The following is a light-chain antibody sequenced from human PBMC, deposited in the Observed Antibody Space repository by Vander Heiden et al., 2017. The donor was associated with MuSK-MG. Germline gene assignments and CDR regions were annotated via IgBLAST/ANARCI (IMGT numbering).Light chain of an antibody. J-gene: IGLJ2*01. CDR1: SSDVGGYNY. CDR2: DVS. CDR3: SSYASSNTLL. V-gene: IGLV2-14*01. Sequence: QSALTQPASVSGSPGQSITISCSGTSSDVGGYNYVSWYQQHPGKAPKLMRYDVSTRPSGVSNRFSGSKSGTTASLTISGLQAEDEAEYYCSSYASSNTLLFGGGTKL.